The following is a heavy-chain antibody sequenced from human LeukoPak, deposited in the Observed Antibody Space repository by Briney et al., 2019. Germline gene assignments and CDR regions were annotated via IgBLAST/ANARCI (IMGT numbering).Heavy chain of an antibody. CDR2: ISWNSGSI. V-gene: IGHV3-9*01. CDR3: AKDRGGDGYNSLDY. CDR1: GFTFDDYA. J-gene: IGHJ4*02. D-gene: IGHD5-24*01. Sequence: GGSLRLSCAASGFTFDDYAMPWVRQAPGKGLEWASGISWNSGSIGYADSVKGRFTISRDNAKNSLYLQMNSLRAEDTALYYCAKDRGGDGYNSLDYWGQGTLVTVSS.